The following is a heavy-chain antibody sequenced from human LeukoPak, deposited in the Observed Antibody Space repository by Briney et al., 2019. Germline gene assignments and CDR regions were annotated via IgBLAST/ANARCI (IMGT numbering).Heavy chain of an antibody. V-gene: IGHV3-23*01. CDR1: GFTFSSYA. Sequence: GGSLRLSCAASGFTFSSYAMSWVRQAPGKGLEWVSSISGSGGNTYYAGSVKGRFTISRDNSENTLYLQMNSLRGEDTAVYYCAKSLRAYCSSATCYFYYFDYWGQGTLVTVSS. CDR3: AKSLRAYCSSATCYFYYFDY. D-gene: IGHD2-2*01. J-gene: IGHJ4*02. CDR2: ISGSGGNT.